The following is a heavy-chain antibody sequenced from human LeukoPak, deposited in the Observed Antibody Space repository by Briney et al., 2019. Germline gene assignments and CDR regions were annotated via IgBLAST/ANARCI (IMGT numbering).Heavy chain of an antibody. CDR3: ARDGTGYSSSWSYNWFDP. J-gene: IGHJ5*02. Sequence: SETLSLTCTVSGGSISSYYWSWIRQPAGKGLEWVGRIYTSGSTNYNPSLKSRVTMSVDTSKNQFSLNLSSVTAADTAVYYCARDGTGYSSSWSYNWFDPWGQGTLVTVSS. V-gene: IGHV4-4*07. CDR2: IYTSGST. D-gene: IGHD6-13*01. CDR1: GGSISSYY.